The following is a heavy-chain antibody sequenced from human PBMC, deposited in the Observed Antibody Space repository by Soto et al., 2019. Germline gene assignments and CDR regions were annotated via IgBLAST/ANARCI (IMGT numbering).Heavy chain of an antibody. Sequence: GGALRLSCADSGVTFSSYWMDWVRQAPGKGLVWVSRSNNDGSSTTYADSEKGRFIISSDNAKNTAYLQMNSLRGEETAVYYGTRDYYVSDLDSWGRGTLVTVSS. V-gene: IGHV3-74*01. CDR1: GVTFSSYW. CDR3: TRDYYVSDLDS. J-gene: IGHJ4*02. D-gene: IGHD3-10*01. CDR2: SNNDGSST.